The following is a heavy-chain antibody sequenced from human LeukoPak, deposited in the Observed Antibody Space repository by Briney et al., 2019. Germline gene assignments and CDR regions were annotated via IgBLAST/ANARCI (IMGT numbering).Heavy chain of an antibody. CDR1: GGSISSGGYY. V-gene: IGHV4-61*08. Sequence: SQTLSLTCTVSGGSISSGGYYWSWIRQPPGKGLEWIGYIYYSGSTNYNPSLKSRVTISVDTSKNQFSLKLSSVTAADTAVYYCARHVDSYYGFQTGFDPWGQGTLVTVSS. D-gene: IGHD3-10*01. CDR2: IYYSGST. CDR3: ARHVDSYYGFQTGFDP. J-gene: IGHJ5*02.